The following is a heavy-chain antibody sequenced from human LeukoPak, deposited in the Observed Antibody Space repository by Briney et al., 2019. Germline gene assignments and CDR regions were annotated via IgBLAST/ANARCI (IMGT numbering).Heavy chain of an antibody. CDR1: GDSVSSTRYY. J-gene: IGHJ3*02. D-gene: IGHD5-12*01. Sequence: PSETLSLTCTVSGDSVSSTRYYWVWIRQPPGRGLEFIGTMHYSGTTHYNPSLKSRVTISVDRSKNQFSLNLSSVTSADTAVYYCARDWDGGYDFNAFDIWGQGTMVTVSS. CDR3: ARDWDGGYDFNAFDI. V-gene: IGHV4-39*07. CDR2: MHYSGTT.